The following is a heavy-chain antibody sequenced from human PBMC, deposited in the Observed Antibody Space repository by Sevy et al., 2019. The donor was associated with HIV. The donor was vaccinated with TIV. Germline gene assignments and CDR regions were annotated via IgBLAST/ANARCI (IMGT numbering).Heavy chain of an antibody. CDR2: INQDGSEK. Sequence: GGSLRLSCSTSGFTFNSYWLTWVRQAPGKGLEWVANINQDGSEKNYVDSVKGRFTISRDNAQKSVFLQMRALRAADTGVYYCAREGSSYDTYYNHYGMYVWGQGTTVTVSS. CDR3: AREGSSYDTYYNHYGMYV. J-gene: IGHJ6*02. D-gene: IGHD5-12*01. CDR1: GFTFNSYW. V-gene: IGHV3-7*01.